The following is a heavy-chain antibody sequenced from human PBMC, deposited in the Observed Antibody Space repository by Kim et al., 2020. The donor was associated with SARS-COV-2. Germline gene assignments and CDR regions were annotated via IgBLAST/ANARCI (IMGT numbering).Heavy chain of an antibody. J-gene: IGHJ4*02. CDR2: IFSDDSST. D-gene: IGHD3-10*01. V-gene: IGHV3-23*03. Sequence: GGSLRLSCAASGFTFSDYAMSWVRQAPGKGLEWVSVIFSDDSSTYYADSVKGRFIISRDNSKNTLYLQLNTLRVEDTAVYYCTKDLNPINMVRGLIITMIGLFDSWGQGTLVTVSS. CDR1: GFTFSDYA. CDR3: TKDLNPINMVRGLIITMIGLFDS.